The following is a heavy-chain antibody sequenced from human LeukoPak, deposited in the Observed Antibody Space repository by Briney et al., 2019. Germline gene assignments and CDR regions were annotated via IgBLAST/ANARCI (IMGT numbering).Heavy chain of an antibody. CDR1: GGTFSSYA. CDR2: IIPILGIA. CDR3: ARESPYSGYDYDAFDI. V-gene: IGHV1-69*04. D-gene: IGHD5-12*01. Sequence: RGSVKVSCKASGGTFSSYAISWVRQAPGQGLEWMGRIIPILGIANYAQKFQGRVTITADESTSTAYMELSSLRSEDTAVYYCARESPYSGYDYDAFDIWGQGTMVTVSS. J-gene: IGHJ3*02.